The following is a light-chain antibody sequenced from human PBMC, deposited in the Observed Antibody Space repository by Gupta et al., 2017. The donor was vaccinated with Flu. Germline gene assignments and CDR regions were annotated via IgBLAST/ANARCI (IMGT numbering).Light chain of an antibody. CDR3: QQYDSYSRT. Sequence: DIQMTQSPSTLSASVGDRVTITCRASQNVITWLAWYQHKPGKAPNLLIYEASNVHSGVPSRFGGSGSGTEFTLTISSLQPDDFATYYCQQYDSYSRTFGQGTKVEI. J-gene: IGKJ1*01. CDR2: EAS. CDR1: QNVITW. V-gene: IGKV1-5*03.